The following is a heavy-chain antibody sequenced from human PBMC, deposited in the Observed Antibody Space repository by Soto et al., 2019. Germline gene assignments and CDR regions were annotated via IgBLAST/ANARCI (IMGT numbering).Heavy chain of an antibody. V-gene: IGHV3-33*01. CDR3: ARAPRMAPFDI. Sequence: GGSLRLSCAASGFIFSPYGVHWVRQAPGKGLEWVALIRNDGSDKYYAESVTGRFTISRDNSKNTVYLQMNSLRAEDTALYFCARAPRMAPFDIWGQGTMVTVSS. CDR1: GFIFSPYG. J-gene: IGHJ3*02. CDR2: IRNDGSDK.